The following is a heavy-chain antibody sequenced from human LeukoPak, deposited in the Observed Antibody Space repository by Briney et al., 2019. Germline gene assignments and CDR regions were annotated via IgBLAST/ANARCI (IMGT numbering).Heavy chain of an antibody. CDR2: IYPGDFDT. D-gene: IGHD1-26*01. Sequence: GESLKIPCKGSGYSFTSYWIGWVRQMPGKGLEWMGIIYPGDFDTRYSPSFQGQVTISADKSISTAYLQWSSLKASDTAMYYCARTGATTQQLAESWGQGTLVTVSS. V-gene: IGHV5-51*01. J-gene: IGHJ5*02. CDR1: GYSFTSYW. CDR3: ARTGATTQQLAES.